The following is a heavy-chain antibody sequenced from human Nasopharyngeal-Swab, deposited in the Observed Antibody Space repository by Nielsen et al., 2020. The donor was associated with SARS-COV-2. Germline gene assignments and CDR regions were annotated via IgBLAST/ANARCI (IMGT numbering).Heavy chain of an antibody. CDR2: INHKRGT. D-gene: IGHD3-16*02. CDR3: ARAHYDYIWGSYRSAFQDDAFDI. Sequence: WIPQPPGKGLEWIGEINHKRGTNYNPSLESRVTVSLDTSKSQLSLRLISVTAADTAVYYCARAHYDYIWGSYRSAFQDDAFDIWGQGAMVTVSS. V-gene: IGHV4-34*01. J-gene: IGHJ3*02.